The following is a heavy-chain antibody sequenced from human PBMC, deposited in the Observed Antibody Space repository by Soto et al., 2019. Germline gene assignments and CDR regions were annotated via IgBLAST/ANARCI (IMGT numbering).Heavy chain of an antibody. CDR3: AKLSAAERDSPFIIVFDS. D-gene: IGHD2-15*01. J-gene: IGHJ4*02. Sequence: SETLSLTCSVSGVTMSYGGYSWSWIRQSPGKGLEWLGYISHLETTYYNPSFKSRLSLSIDTTKNQFSLNLKSMTAADTAVYYCAKLSAAERDSPFIIVFDSWGQGALVTVSS. V-gene: IGHV4-30-2*06. CDR1: GVTMSYGGYS. CDR2: ISHLETT.